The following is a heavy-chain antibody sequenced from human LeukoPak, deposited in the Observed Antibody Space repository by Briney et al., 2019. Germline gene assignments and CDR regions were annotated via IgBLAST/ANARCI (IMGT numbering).Heavy chain of an antibody. CDR3: ARNEAFDI. J-gene: IGHJ3*02. Sequence: AGGSLRLSCAASGLSVSINYMSWVRQAPGKGLEWVSVIYSGGYTYYADSVKGRFTISRDNSKNTVYLQMNSLRAEDTAIYYCARNEAFDIWGQGTMVTVSS. CDR2: IYSGGYT. V-gene: IGHV3-53*01. CDR1: GLSVSINY.